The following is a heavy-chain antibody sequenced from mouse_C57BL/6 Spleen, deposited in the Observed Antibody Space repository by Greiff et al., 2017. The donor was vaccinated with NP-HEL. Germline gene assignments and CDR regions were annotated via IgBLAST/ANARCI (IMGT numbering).Heavy chain of an antibody. CDR1: GFTFSDYY. Sequence: EVQLVESEGGLVQPGSSMKLSCTASGFTFSDYYMAWVRQVPEKGLEWVANINYDGSSTYYLDSLKSRFIISRDNAKNILYLQMSSLKSEDTATYYCARGGSYNAMDYWGQGTSVTVSS. CDR2: INYDGSST. J-gene: IGHJ4*01. D-gene: IGHD2-12*01. V-gene: IGHV5-16*01. CDR3: ARGGSYNAMDY.